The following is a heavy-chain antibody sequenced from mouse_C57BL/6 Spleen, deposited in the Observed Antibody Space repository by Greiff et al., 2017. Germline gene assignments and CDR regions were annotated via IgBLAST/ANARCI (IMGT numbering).Heavy chain of an antibody. CDR3: ARGDDYDSSYFDY. CDR2: ISYDGSN. Sequence: EVKLQESGPGLVKPSQSLSLTCSVTGYSITSGYYWNWIRQFPGNKLEWMGYISYDGSNNYNPSLKNRISITRDTSKNQFFLKLNSVTTEDTATYYCARGDDYDSSYFDYWGQGTTLTVSS. CDR1: GYSITSGYY. D-gene: IGHD2-4*01. J-gene: IGHJ2*01. V-gene: IGHV3-6*01.